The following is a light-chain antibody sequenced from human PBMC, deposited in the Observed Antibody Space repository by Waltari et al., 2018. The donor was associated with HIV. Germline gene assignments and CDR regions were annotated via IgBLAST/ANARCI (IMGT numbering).Light chain of an antibody. CDR2: DAS. Sequence: DIQMTQSPSSLSASVGDRVTITCQASQDISNYLNWYQQKPGKAPKLLIYDASNLETGVPSRFSGSGSGTDFTFTISSLQPEDIATYYCQQYDNLPYSFVQGTKLEIK. V-gene: IGKV1-33*01. J-gene: IGKJ2*03. CDR1: QDISNY. CDR3: QQYDNLPYS.